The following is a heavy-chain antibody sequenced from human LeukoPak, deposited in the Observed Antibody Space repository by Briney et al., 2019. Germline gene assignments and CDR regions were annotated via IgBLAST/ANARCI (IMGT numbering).Heavy chain of an antibody. CDR2: INHRGSS. CDR3: ARDKFCSDTGSCNIGLFDF. CDR1: GWSFSGYY. V-gene: IGHV4-34*01. D-gene: IGHD2-15*01. J-gene: IGHJ4*02. Sequence: PSETLSLTCGVFGWSFSGYYWTWLRQPPGKGLEWIGQINHRGSSHYNPSLRSRVTISVDTSRTQFSLKLTSVTAADTAVYYCARDKFCSDTGSCNIGLFDFWGQGALVTVSS.